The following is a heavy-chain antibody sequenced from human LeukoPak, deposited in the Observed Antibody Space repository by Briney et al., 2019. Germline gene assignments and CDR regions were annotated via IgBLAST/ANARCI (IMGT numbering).Heavy chain of an antibody. Sequence: SETLSLTCTVSGGSISSYYWSWNRQPPGKGLEWIGYIYYSGSTNYNPSLKSRVTISVDTSKNQCSLNLSSVTAADTAVYYCARDLLSTAGYFDYWGQRTLVTVSS. CDR3: ARDLLSTAGYFDY. CDR1: GGSISSYY. V-gene: IGHV4-59*01. J-gene: IGHJ4*02. D-gene: IGHD6-19*01. CDR2: IYYSGST.